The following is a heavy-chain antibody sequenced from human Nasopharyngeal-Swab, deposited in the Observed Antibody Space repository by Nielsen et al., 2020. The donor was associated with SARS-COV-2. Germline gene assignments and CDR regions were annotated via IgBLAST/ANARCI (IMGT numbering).Heavy chain of an antibody. CDR3: ARRGSGSHGYYYGMDV. CDR2: IYPGDSDT. CDR1: GSSFTSYW. V-gene: IGHV5-51*01. Sequence: GGSLRLSCKGSGSSFTSYWIGWVRQMPGKGLEWMGIIYPGDSDTRYSPSFQGQVTISADKSISTAYLQWSSLKASDTAMYYCARRGSGSHGYYYGMDVWGQGTTVTVSS. D-gene: IGHD1-26*01. J-gene: IGHJ6*02.